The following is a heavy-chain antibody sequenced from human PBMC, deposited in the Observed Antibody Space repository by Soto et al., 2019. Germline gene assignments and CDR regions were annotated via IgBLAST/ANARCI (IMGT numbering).Heavy chain of an antibody. CDR2: ITGSSSYI. J-gene: IGHJ6*02. CDR3: AGLVASETGYGMDV. Sequence: DVQLVESGGGLVKPGGSLRLSCAASGFIFSSHNMNWVRQAPGKGLEWVSSITGSSSYIFYADSVKGRFTISRDNAKNTVYLQVNSLRAEDTGVYYCAGLVASETGYGMDVWGQGTTVTVSS. V-gene: IGHV3-21*06. CDR1: GFIFSSHN. D-gene: IGHD3-9*01.